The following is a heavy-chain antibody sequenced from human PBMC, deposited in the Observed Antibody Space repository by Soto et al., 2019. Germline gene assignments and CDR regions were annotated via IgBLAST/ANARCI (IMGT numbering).Heavy chain of an antibody. Sequence: PGGYLRVSCAASGLTFISYAMHWVLQAPGKGLEWVAVISYVGSNKYYADSVKGRFTISRDNSKNTLYLQMNSVRAEDTAVYYGARDLTVTTDFYYSYGIADSDQGNTV. J-gene: IGHJ6*02. V-gene: IGHV3-30-3*01. CDR3: ARDLTVTTDFYYSYGIAD. CDR2: ISYVGSNK. CDR1: GLTFISYA. D-gene: IGHD4-4*01.